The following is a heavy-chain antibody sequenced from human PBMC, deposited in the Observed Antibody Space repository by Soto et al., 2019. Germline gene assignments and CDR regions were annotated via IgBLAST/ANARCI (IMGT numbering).Heavy chain of an antibody. Sequence: SVKVSCKASGGTLSSYTISWVRQAPGQGLEWMGRIIPILGIANYAQKFQGRVTITADKSTSTAYMELSSLRSEDTAVYYCARGSVGFTGPFFDYWGQGTLVTVSS. J-gene: IGHJ4*02. D-gene: IGHD2-15*01. CDR2: IIPILGIA. CDR3: ARGSVGFTGPFFDY. CDR1: GGTLSSYT. V-gene: IGHV1-69*02.